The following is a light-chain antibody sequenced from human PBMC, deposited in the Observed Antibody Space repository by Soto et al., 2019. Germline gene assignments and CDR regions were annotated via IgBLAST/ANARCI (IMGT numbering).Light chain of an antibody. J-gene: IGKJ2*01. CDR2: GAS. V-gene: IGKV3-15*01. CDR1: QSIGSN. Sequence: EVLMTQSQGTLSVSPGERVTVSCRASQSIGSNLAWYQQKPGQAPRLLIYGASTRVIGVPDRFSGGRSGTEFTLTISSLQSEDIAVYFCQQYNDWPLYTFGQGTKLEIK. CDR3: QQYNDWPLYT.